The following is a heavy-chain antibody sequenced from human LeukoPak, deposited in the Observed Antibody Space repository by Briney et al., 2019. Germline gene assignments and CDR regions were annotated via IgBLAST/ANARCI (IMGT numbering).Heavy chain of an antibody. CDR2: INHSGST. D-gene: IGHD6-19*01. V-gene: IGHV4-34*01. CDR1: GGSFSGYY. Sequence: PSETLSLTCAVYGGSFSGYYWSWIRQPPGKGLEWIGEINHSGSTNYNPSLKSRVTISVDTSKNQFSLKLSSVTAADTAVYYCARGFLSCDSSGWLYNWFDPWGQGTLVTVSS. CDR3: ARGFLSCDSSGWLYNWFDP. J-gene: IGHJ5*02.